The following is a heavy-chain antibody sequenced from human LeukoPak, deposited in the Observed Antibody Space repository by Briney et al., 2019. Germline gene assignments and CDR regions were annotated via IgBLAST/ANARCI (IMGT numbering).Heavy chain of an antibody. CDR1: GYTFTSYD. V-gene: IGHV1-8*01. CDR2: MNPNSGNT. CDR3: ARDAGMVATDAFDI. J-gene: IGHJ3*02. D-gene: IGHD5-12*01. Sequence: GASVKVSCKASGYTFTSYDINWVRQATGQGLEWMGWMNPNSGNTGYAQKFQGRVTMTRNTSISTAYMELSSLRSEDTAVYYCARDAGMVATDAFDIWGQGKRGTVTS.